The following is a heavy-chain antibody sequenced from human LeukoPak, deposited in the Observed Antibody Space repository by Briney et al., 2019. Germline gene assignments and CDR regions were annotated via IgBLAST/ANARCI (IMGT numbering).Heavy chain of an antibody. Sequence: SETLSLTCSVSGGSIRSYFWSWIRQPAGKGLEWIGRIYTSGSTNYNPSLKSRVTMSVDTSKNQFSLKLSSVTAADTAVYYCARGRLYEWLRTDLDYWGQGTLVTVSS. J-gene: IGHJ4*02. CDR1: GGSIRSYF. V-gene: IGHV4-4*07. CDR3: ARGRLYEWLRTDLDY. D-gene: IGHD5-12*01. CDR2: IYTSGST.